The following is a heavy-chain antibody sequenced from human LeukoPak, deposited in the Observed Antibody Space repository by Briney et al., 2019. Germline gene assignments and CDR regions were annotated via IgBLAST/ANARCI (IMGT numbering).Heavy chain of an antibody. D-gene: IGHD1-26*01. V-gene: IGHV4-59*01. J-gene: IGHJ4*02. CDR3: ARVSGRVLDY. CDR2: IYYSGST. CDR1: GGSISSYY. Sequence: SKTLSLTCTVSGGSISSYYWSWIRQPPGKGLEWIGYIYYSGSTNYNPSLKSRVTISVDTSKNQFSLKLSSVTAADTAVYYCARVSGRVLDYWGQGTLVTVSS.